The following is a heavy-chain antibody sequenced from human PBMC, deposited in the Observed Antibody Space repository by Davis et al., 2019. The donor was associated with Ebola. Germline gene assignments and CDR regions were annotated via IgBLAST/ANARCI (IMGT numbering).Heavy chain of an antibody. J-gene: IGHJ6*04. V-gene: IGHV3-21*04. CDR3: AKSGLSFGVVKYHYGMDV. D-gene: IGHD3-3*01. CDR1: GFTFSSYG. CDR2: ISSSSSYI. Sequence: PGGSLRLSCAASGFTFSSYGMHWVRQAPGKGLEWVSSISSSSSYIYYADSVKGRFTISRDNSKKTLYLQMNSLRAEDTAVYYCAKSGLSFGVVKYHYGMDVWGKGTTVTVSS.